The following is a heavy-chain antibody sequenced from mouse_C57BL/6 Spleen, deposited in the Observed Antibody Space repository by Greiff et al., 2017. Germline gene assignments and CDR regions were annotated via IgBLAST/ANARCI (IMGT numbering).Heavy chain of an antibody. Sequence: QVQLQQSGPELVKPGASVKISCKASGYAFSSSWMNWVKQRPGKGLEWIGRIYPGDGDTNYNGKLKGKATLTADKSSSTAYMQLSSLTSEDSAVYFCARNIYCGSSYGAMDYWGQGTSVTVSS. D-gene: IGHD1-1*01. J-gene: IGHJ4*01. CDR3: ARNIYCGSSYGAMDY. CDR1: GYAFSSSW. V-gene: IGHV1-82*01. CDR2: IYPGDGDT.